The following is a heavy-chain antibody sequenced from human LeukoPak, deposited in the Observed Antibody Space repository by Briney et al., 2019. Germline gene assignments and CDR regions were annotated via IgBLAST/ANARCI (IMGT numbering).Heavy chain of an antibody. CDR2: IWSEGSSI. J-gene: IGHJ4*02. Sequence: GGSLRLSCAASGFTFSNCGMHWVRQVPGKGLEWVAVIWSEGSSIYYADSVKGRFTISRDNSKNTLYLHMNSLRVEDTAVYYCARDRDSSGYNYYFDYWGQGTLVTVSS. D-gene: IGHD3-22*01. CDR3: ARDRDSSGYNYYFDY. V-gene: IGHV3-33*01. CDR1: GFTFSNCG.